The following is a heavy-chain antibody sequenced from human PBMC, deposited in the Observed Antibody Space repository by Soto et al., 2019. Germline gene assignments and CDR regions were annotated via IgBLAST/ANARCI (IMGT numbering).Heavy chain of an antibody. Sequence: GDSLKISWNVSVYNFACYWIAWVRQMPGKGLELMGIIYPSDSDTRYRPSFQGQVTISADKSISSAYLQWSSLRASDTAMYYCARGGVSTRTFDYWGQGTPVTVSS. CDR1: VYNFACYW. CDR3: ARGGVSTRTFDY. D-gene: IGHD3-3*01. CDR2: IYPSDSDT. J-gene: IGHJ4*02. V-gene: IGHV5-51*01.